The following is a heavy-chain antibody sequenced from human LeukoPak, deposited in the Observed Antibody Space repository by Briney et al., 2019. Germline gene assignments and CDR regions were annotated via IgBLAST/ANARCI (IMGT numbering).Heavy chain of an antibody. CDR2: IIPILGIA. CDR3: ARMYYYGSGRKYYFDY. CDR1: GYTFTSYG. V-gene: IGHV1-69*04. J-gene: IGHJ4*02. Sequence: ASVKVSCKASGYTFTSYGISWVRQAPGQGLEWMGRIIPILGIANYAQKFQGRVTITADKSTSTAYMELSSLRSEDTAVYYCARMYYYGSGRKYYFDYWGQGTLVTVSS. D-gene: IGHD3-10*01.